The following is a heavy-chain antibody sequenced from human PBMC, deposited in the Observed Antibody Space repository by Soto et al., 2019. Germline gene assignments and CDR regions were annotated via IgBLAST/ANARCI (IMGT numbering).Heavy chain of an antibody. CDR3: ARDDSGGWFDP. CDR2: IYHRGRT. V-gene: IGHV4-4*02. D-gene: IGHD4-17*01. J-gene: IGHJ5*02. Sequence: QVQLQEAGPGLVKPSGTLSLTCAVSGGSISSPKWWSWVRQPPGKGLEWIGEIYHRGRTSYNPSLKGRVAISVDKSRNHFSLRLSSVTAADTAVYYCARDDSGGWFDPWGQGTLVTVSS. CDR1: GGSISSPKW.